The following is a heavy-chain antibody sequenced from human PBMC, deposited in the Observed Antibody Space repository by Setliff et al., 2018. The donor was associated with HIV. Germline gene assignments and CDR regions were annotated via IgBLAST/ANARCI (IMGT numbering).Heavy chain of an antibody. D-gene: IGHD3-10*01. CDR3: TRDVVIKYYYYYYYMDV. J-gene: IGHJ6*03. Sequence: PGGSLRLSCTASGFTFGDYAVSWVRQAPGKGLEWVGFIRGKAYGETADFAASLKGRFTISRDDSKSIAYLQMNSLKTEDTAVYYCTRDVVIKYYYYYYYMDVWGKGTTVTVSS. V-gene: IGHV3-49*04. CDR1: GFTFGDYA. CDR2: IRGKAYGETA.